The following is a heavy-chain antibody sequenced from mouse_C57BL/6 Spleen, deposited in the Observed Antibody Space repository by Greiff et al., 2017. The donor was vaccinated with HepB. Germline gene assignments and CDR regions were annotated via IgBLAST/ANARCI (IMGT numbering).Heavy chain of an antibody. CDR3: TCYDGYFPFAY. CDR2: IDPENGDT. D-gene: IGHD2-3*01. J-gene: IGHJ3*01. CDR1: GFNIKDDY. Sequence: DVKLVESGAELVRPGASVKLSCTASGFNIKDDYMHWVKQRPEQGLEWIGWIDPENGDTEYASKFQGKATITADTSSNTAYLQLSSLTSEDTAVYYCTCYDGYFPFAYWGQGTLVTVSA. V-gene: IGHV14-4*01.